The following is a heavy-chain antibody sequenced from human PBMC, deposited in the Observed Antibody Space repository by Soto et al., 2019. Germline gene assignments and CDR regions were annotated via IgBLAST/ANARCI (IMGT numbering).Heavy chain of an antibody. J-gene: IGHJ4*02. Sequence: GGSLRLSCEASGFTFSEHYMSWIRQAPGKGLEWIAYISSGGSHKDYADSVRGRFTSSRDNAKNSIYLQMNSLRAEDTAGYYCAKDFHPGSSPDYWGQGTLVTVSS. CDR1: GFTFSEHY. V-gene: IGHV3-11*01. CDR2: ISSGGSHK. D-gene: IGHD6-6*01. CDR3: AKDFHPGSSPDY.